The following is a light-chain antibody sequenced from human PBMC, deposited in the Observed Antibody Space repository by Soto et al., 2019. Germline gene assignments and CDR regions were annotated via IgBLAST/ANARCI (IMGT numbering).Light chain of an antibody. CDR2: WAS. Sequence: DIVMTQSPDSLAVSLGERATINCKSSQSVLYSSNNKNYLAWYQQKPGQPPKLLIYWASTRESGVPDRFSGSGSGTDFTLTSSSLQAEDVALYYCQQYYNNITCGGGTKVDIK. CDR3: QQYYNNIT. J-gene: IGKJ4*01. CDR1: QSVLYSSNNKNY. V-gene: IGKV4-1*01.